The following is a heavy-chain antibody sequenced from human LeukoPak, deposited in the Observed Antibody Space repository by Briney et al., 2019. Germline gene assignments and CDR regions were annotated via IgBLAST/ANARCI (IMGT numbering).Heavy chain of an antibody. Sequence: PGGSLRLSCAASGFTFSSYGMHWVRQAPGKGLEWVAVISYDGSNKYYADSVKGRFTISRDNSKNTLYLQMNSLRAEDTAVYYCAKDREYYDFWSGYYAPSGYWGQGTLATVSS. CDR3: AKDREYYDFWSGYYAPSGY. J-gene: IGHJ4*02. CDR1: GFTFSSYG. D-gene: IGHD3-3*01. V-gene: IGHV3-30*18. CDR2: ISYDGSNK.